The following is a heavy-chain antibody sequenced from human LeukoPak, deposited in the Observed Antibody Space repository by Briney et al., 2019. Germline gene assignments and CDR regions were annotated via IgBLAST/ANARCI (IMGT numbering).Heavy chain of an antibody. CDR3: AGDSSNWFSYYGLDV. J-gene: IGHJ6*04. D-gene: IGHD6-13*01. Sequence: GGSLRLSCAASGFTFAGYAMSWVRQAPGKGLEWVSAISGSGGSTYYADSVKGRFTISSDNSKITLYLQMNSLRAEDTAVYYCAGDSSNWFSYYGLDVWGKGTTVTVSS. V-gene: IGHV3-23*01. CDR2: ISGSGGST. CDR1: GFTFAGYA.